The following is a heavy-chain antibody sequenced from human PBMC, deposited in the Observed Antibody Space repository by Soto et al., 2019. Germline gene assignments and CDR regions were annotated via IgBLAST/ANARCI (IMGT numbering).Heavy chain of an antibody. J-gene: IGHJ4*02. CDR1: GFTFSTYA. Sequence: PGGSLRLSCATSGFTFSTYAMTWVRQAPGKGLDWVSVISGSNNNTWYADSVKGRFTISRDNSKNTLYLQMSSLRAEDTAVYYCARDYFEAFWGRGTLVTVSS. D-gene: IGHD3-22*01. V-gene: IGHV3-23*01. CDR3: ARDYFEAF. CDR2: ISGSNNNT.